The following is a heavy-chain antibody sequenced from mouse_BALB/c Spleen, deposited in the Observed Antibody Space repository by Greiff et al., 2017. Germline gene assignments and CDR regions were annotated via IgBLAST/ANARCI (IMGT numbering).Heavy chain of an antibody. D-gene: IGHD2-4*01. Sequence: VQLQQSGAELVKPGASVKLSCTAPGFNIKDTYMHWVKQRPEQGLEWIGRIDPANGNTKYDPKFQGKVTITADTSSNTAYLQLSSLTSEDTAVYYCAFCDYGEGFAYWGQGTLVTVSA. V-gene: IGHV14-3*02. CDR1: GFNIKDTY. J-gene: IGHJ3*01. CDR2: IDPANGNT. CDR3: AFCDYGEGFAY.